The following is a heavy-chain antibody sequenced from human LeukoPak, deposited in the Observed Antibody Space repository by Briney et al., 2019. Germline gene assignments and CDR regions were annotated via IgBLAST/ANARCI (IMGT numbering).Heavy chain of an antibody. Sequence: GGSLRLSCAASGFTFSTYAMSWVRQAAGKGLEWVSGINDNGGRTYYTGSVRGRFTISRDNSKNTLYLQMNSLRADDTAVYYCAKDPDYDILTGTTFDSWGQGTLVSVSA. V-gene: IGHV3-23*01. CDR3: AKDPDYDILTGTTFDS. CDR1: GFTFSTYA. D-gene: IGHD3-9*01. CDR2: INDNGGRT. J-gene: IGHJ4*02.